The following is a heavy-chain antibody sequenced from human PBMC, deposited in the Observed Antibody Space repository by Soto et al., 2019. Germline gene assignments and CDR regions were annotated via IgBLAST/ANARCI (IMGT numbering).Heavy chain of an antibody. CDR3: ARDGDYDYIWGSYRYFDY. CDR1: GFTFSSYW. CDR2: IKQDGSEK. Sequence: GGSLRLSCAASGFTFSSYWMSWVRQAPGKGLEWVANIKQDGSEKYYVDSVKGRFTISRDNAKNSLYLQMNSLRAEDTAVYYCARDGDYDYIWGSYRYFDYWGQGTLVTVSS. J-gene: IGHJ4*02. V-gene: IGHV3-7*01. D-gene: IGHD3-16*02.